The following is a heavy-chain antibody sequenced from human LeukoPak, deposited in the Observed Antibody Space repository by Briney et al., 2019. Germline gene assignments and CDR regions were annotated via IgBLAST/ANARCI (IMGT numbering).Heavy chain of an antibody. J-gene: IGHJ4*02. V-gene: IGHV3-21*01. D-gene: IGHD3-10*01. CDR2: ISSSSSYI. CDR3: ARDYGSGSYPPGY. CDR1: GFTFSSYS. Sequence: GGSLRLSCAASGFTFSSYSMNWVRQAPGKGLEWVSSISSSSSYIYYADSVKGRLTISRDNAKNSLYLQMNSLRAEDTAVYYCARDYGSGSYPPGYWGQGTLVTVSS.